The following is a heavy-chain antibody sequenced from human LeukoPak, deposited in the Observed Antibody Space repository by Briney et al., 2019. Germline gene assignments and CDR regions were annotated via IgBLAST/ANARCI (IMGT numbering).Heavy chain of an antibody. CDR2: IIPIFGTA. CDR3: ARGSTLTSEGFDY. J-gene: IGHJ4*02. CDR1: GGTFSSYA. V-gene: IGHV1-69*13. D-gene: IGHD2-2*01. Sequence: ASVKVSCKASGGTFSSYAISWVRQAPGQGLEWMGGIIPIFGTANYAQKFQGRVTITADESTSTAYMELSSLRSEDTAAYYCARGSTLTSEGFDYWGQGTLVTVSS.